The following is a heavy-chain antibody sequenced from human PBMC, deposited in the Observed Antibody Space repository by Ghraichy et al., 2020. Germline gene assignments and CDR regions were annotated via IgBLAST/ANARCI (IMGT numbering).Heavy chain of an antibody. CDR1: GFTFSSYN. Sequence: GESLNISCVGSGFTFSSYNMNWVRQSPGKGLEWVSYITSTSRSIFYADSVKGRFTISRDNAKNSLSLQMNSLRDEDTAVYYCARASRVVRFYYYDGMDVWGQGPTVPVSS. J-gene: IGHJ6*02. CDR2: ITSTSRSI. D-gene: IGHD2-21*01. CDR3: ARASRVVRFYYYDGMDV. V-gene: IGHV3-48*02.